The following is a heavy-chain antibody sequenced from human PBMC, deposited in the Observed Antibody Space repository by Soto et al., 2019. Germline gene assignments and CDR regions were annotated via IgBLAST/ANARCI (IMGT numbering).Heavy chain of an antibody. J-gene: IGHJ6*02. CDR1: GFTFSSYA. Sequence: GGSLRLSCAASGFTFSSYALSWVRQAPGKGLEWVSAISGSGGSTYYADSVKGRFTISRDNSKNTLYLQMNSLRAEDTAVYYCAKESPPYDYWLPRGPDGMDVWGQGTTVTVSS. CDR3: AKESPPYDYWLPRGPDGMDV. V-gene: IGHV3-23*01. D-gene: IGHD3-3*01. CDR2: ISGSGGST.